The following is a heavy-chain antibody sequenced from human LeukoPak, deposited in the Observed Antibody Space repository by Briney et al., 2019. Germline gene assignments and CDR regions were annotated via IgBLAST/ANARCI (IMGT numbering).Heavy chain of an antibody. Sequence: QPGGSLRLSCSASGFTFSSYAMHWVRQTPRKGLEHVSAISSSGGSTYYAESVKGRFTISRDNSKSTLYLQMTSLRPEDTAVYYCVKTDYWGQGALVTVSS. CDR3: VKTDY. CDR1: GFTFSSYA. J-gene: IGHJ4*02. CDR2: ISSSGGST. V-gene: IGHV3-64D*06.